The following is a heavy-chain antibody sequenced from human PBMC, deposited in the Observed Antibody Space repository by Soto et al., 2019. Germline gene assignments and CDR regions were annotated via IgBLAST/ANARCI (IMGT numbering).Heavy chain of an antibody. V-gene: IGHV1-69*02. CDR3: ARGSGGSYRFDY. D-gene: IGHD1-26*01. J-gene: IGHJ4*02. CDR2: IIPILGIA. CDR1: GGTFSSYT. Sequence: SVKVSCKASGGTFSSYTISWVRQAPGQGLEWMGRIIPILGIANYAQKFQGRVTITADKSTSTAYMELSSLRSEDTAVYYCARGSGGSYRFDYWGQGTLVTVSS.